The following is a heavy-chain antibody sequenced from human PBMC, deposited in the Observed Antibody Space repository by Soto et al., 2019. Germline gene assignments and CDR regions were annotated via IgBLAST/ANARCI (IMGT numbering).Heavy chain of an antibody. J-gene: IGHJ4*02. D-gene: IGHD4-17*01. CDR1: GFTFNTYS. V-gene: IGHV3-33*01. CDR2: IWYDGTQI. CDR3: ARAGGTTVTGLWHFDS. Sequence: QVQLEESGGGVVQPGRSLRLSCEASGFTFNTYSMHWVRQPPGKGLEWLAAIWYDGTQIYYADSVKGRFIISRDNSKKTLYLEMNSLRAEDTAVYFCARAGGTTVTGLWHFDSWGQGTLVTVSS.